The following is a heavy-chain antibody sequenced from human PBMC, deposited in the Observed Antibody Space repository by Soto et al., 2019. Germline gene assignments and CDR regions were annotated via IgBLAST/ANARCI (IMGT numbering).Heavy chain of an antibody. Sequence: EVQLVEAGGGLVQPGESLRLSCAASGFTFSDYNMNWVRQAAGKGLEWVSVIGPVGGDIHYADSVKGRFTIYRDNAKNSLSLLLNSLRIEDTGIYYCARAECATCFGFRHWGPGTLVTVSS. D-gene: IGHD2-2*01. J-gene: IGHJ1*01. CDR3: ARAECATCFGFRH. CDR1: GFTFSDYN. V-gene: IGHV3-48*04. CDR2: IGPVGGDI.